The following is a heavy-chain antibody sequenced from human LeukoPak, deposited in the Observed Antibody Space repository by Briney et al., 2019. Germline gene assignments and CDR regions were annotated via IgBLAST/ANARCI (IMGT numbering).Heavy chain of an antibody. CDR1: GRYLCGHF. CDR3: ARRLGTPEIVVVPAEGPHKPFDP. D-gene: IGHD2-2*01. CDR2: LFHSGST. V-gene: IGHV4-34*12. J-gene: IGHJ5*02. Sequence: SEPLSLTCAVYGRYLCGHFWLCLRPPPGGGRVWCGDLFHSGSTNHPPPLESRDTISVDTSKNQFSLKPSSGTAAGTALYYWARRLGTPEIVVVPAEGPHKPFDPWGQGTLVTVSS.